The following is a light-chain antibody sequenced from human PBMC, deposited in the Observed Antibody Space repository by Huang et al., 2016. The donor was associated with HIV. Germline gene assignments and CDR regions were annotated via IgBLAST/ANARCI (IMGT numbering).Light chain of an antibody. J-gene: IGKJ2*01. V-gene: IGKV1-39*01. CDR1: QTISKY. CDR3: QQSYGIPRT. CDR2: GTS. Sequence: DIQMTQSPSSLSASVGDTVIITCRASQTISKYLNWYQQVPGRAPKLLIYGTSNLQRGVSLMRFSGRASGTDFTLTITSRQPEDAATYFCQQSYGIPRTFGLGT.